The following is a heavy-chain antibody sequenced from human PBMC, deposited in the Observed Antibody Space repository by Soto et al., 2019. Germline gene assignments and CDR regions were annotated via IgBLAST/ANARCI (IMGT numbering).Heavy chain of an antibody. D-gene: IGHD3-22*01. CDR1: GGSISSGGYY. Sequence: QVQLQESGPGLVKPSQTLSLTCTVSGGSISSGGYYWSWIRQHPGKGLEWIGYIYYSGSTYYNPSLKSRVTISVDTSNNQFSLKLSSVPAADTAVYYCARVISYYYDSSGYPPHDAFDIWGQGTMVTVSS. CDR2: IYYSGST. J-gene: IGHJ3*02. CDR3: ARVISYYYDSSGYPPHDAFDI. V-gene: IGHV4-31*03.